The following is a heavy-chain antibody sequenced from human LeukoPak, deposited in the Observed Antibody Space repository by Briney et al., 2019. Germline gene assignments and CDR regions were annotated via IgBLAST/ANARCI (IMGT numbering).Heavy chain of an antibody. D-gene: IGHD7-27*01. CDR2: IGGSGGDI. CDR3: AIDPNWGIHY. J-gene: IGHJ4*02. V-gene: IGHV3-23*01. Sequence: PGGSLRLSCAASGFTFSTYTMYWVRQPPGKGLEWVSIIGGSGGDIHYADSVKGRFTISRDNSKNTLYLQMYSLRVEDTAIYYCAIDPNWGIHYWGQGVLVTVSS. CDR1: GFTFSTYT.